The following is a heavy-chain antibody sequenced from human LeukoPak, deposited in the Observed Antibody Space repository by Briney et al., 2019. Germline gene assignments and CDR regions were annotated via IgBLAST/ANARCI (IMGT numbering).Heavy chain of an antibody. Sequence: GGSLRLSCAASGFTFSSYGMHWVRQAPGKGLEWVAVISYDGSNKYYADSVKGRFTISRDNSKNTLYLQMNSLRAEDTAVYYCAKGYFGSGIGSLYYWGQGTLVTVSS. V-gene: IGHV3-30*18. CDR3: AKGYFGSGIGSLYY. D-gene: IGHD3-10*01. J-gene: IGHJ4*02. CDR1: GFTFSSYG. CDR2: ISYDGSNK.